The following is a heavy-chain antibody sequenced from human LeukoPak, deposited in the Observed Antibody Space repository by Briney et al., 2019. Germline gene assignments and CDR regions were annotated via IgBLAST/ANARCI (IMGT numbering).Heavy chain of an antibody. V-gene: IGHV4-34*01. CDR2: INHSGST. J-gene: IGHJ4*02. CDR1: GGSFSGYY. CDR3: ARVFPITMVRGVIITPKRYYFDY. D-gene: IGHD3-10*01. Sequence: SETLSLTCAVYGGSFSGYYWSWIRQPPGKGLEWIGEINHSGSTNYNPSLKSRVTISVDTSKNQFSLKLTSVTAADTAVYYCARVFPITMVRGVIITPKRYYFDYWGQGTLVTVSS.